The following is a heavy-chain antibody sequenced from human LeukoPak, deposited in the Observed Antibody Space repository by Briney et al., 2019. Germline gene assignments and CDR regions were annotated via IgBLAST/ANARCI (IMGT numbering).Heavy chain of an antibody. V-gene: IGHV3-20*04. Sequence: GGSLRLSCAASGFTFDDYGMSWVRQAPGKGLEWVSGINWNGGSTGYADSVKGRFTISRDNAKNSLYLQMNSLRAEDTALYYCARDKETYSSGGKDYWGQGTLVTVSS. D-gene: IGHD6-19*01. CDR3: ARDKETYSSGGKDY. CDR1: GFTFDDYG. J-gene: IGHJ4*02. CDR2: INWNGGST.